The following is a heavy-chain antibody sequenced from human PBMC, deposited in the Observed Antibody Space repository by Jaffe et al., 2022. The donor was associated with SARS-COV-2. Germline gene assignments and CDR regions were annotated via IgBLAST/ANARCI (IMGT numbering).Heavy chain of an antibody. CDR1: GLTFSSYW. CDR3: ALTIAARPFDY. J-gene: IGHJ4*02. Sequence: EVQLVESGGGLVQPGGSLRLSCAASGLTFSSYWMHWVRQAPGKGLVWVSRINSDGSSTSYADSVKGRFTISRDNAKNTLYLQMNSLRAEDTAVYYCALTIAARPFDYWGQGTLVTVSS. CDR2: INSDGSST. V-gene: IGHV3-74*01. D-gene: IGHD6-6*01.